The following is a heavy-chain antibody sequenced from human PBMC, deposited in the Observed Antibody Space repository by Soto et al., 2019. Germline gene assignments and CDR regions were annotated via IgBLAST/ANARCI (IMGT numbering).Heavy chain of an antibody. CDR3: ARDHVSSCFSTSCLNWSDP. CDR1: GFTFSSYG. D-gene: IGHD2-2*01. Sequence: GGSLRLSCTASGFTFSSYGMSWARQAPGRGLEWLSGITGGGGRTYYSDSVKGRFTISRDNSKNSLYLQMYSLRAEDTAVYFCARDHVSSCFSTSCLNWSDPWGQGTLVTVSS. CDR2: ITGGGGRT. J-gene: IGHJ5*02. V-gene: IGHV3-23*01.